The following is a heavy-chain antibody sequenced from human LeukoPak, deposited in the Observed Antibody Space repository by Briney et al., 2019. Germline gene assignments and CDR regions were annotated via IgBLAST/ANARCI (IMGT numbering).Heavy chain of an antibody. V-gene: IGHV1-2*02. D-gene: IGHD1-26*01. CDR2: INPNSGGT. CDR1: GYTFTGHY. CDR3: ARDTSGPLYYLDY. Sequence: ASVKVSCKASGYTFTGHYLHWVRQAPGQGLEWMGWINPNSGGTKYAQKFQGRVTMTRDTSIRTAYLELSRLKSDDAAVYYCARDTSGPLYYLDYWGRGTLVTVSS. J-gene: IGHJ4*02.